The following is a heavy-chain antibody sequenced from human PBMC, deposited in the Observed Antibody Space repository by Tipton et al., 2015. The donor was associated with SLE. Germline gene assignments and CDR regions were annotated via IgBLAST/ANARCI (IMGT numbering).Heavy chain of an antibody. CDR2: IYYGGTT. V-gene: IGHV4-39*07. D-gene: IGHD2/OR15-2a*01. CDR3: ARDDEDTLYFQH. J-gene: IGHJ1*01. Sequence: LRLSCTVSGGSITSDNYYWGWIRHPPGKGLEWIGNIYYGGTTYSNSSLKSRVTISVDTSKNQFSLNLTSVTAADTAVYYCARDDEDTLYFQHWGQGTLVIVSS. CDR1: GGSITSDNYY.